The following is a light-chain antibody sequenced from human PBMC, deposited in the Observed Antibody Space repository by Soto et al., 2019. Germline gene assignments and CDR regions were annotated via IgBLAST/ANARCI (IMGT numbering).Light chain of an antibody. V-gene: IGKV1-5*01. CDR3: QQYHIYWT. CDR2: DAS. Sequence: DIQMTQSPSILSASVGDRVTITCRASQSVSSWLAWYQQRPGKAPKLLIYDASTLTSGVPSRFSGSGSGTEFTLTISRLQPDDFATYYCQQYHIYWTFGQGTKVEIK. CDR1: QSVSSW. J-gene: IGKJ1*01.